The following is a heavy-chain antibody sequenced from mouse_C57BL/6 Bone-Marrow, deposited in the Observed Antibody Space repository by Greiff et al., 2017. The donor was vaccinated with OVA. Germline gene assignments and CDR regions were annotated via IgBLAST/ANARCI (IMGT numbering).Heavy chain of an antibody. CDR1: GFTFSDYG. J-gene: IGHJ3*01. CDR3: AKLFWFAY. Sequence: EVKLQESGGGLVKPGGSLKLSCAASGFTFSDYGMHWVRQAPEKGLEWVAYISSGSSTIYYADTVKGRFTISRDNAKNTLFLQMTSLRSEDTAMYYCAKLFWFAYWGQGTLVTVSA. CDR2: ISSGSSTI. V-gene: IGHV5-17*01.